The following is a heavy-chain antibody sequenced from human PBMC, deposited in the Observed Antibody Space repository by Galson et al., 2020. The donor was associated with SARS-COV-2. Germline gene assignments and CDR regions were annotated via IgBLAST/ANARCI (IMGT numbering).Heavy chain of an antibody. D-gene: IGHD2-21*02. V-gene: IGHV3-20*04. CDR2: IPWRGDNT. CDR3: ARGGVCCGGDCYAMDV. J-gene: IGHJ6*02. Sequence: GESMRNTCGAPGITIRGYGMRWVRQAQGQGLEWVPRIPWRGDNTAYADSVKGRFTISRDKAKNYLYLQMNSLRAEDTALYYCARGGVCCGGDCYAMDVWGQGTTVTVSS. CDR1: GITIRGYG.